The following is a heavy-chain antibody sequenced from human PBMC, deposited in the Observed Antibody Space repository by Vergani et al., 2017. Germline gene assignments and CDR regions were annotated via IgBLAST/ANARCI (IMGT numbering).Heavy chain of an antibody. CDR2: IKQDGSEK. Sequence: EVQLVESGGGLVQPGGSLRLSCAASGFTFSSYWMSWVRQAPGKGLEWVANIKQDGSEKYYVDSVKGRFTISRDNAKNSLYLQMNSLRAEDTSVYYCARVVVAAAPDYWGQGTLVTVSS. J-gene: IGHJ4*02. D-gene: IGHD6-13*01. V-gene: IGHV3-7*03. CDR3: ARVVVAAAPDY. CDR1: GFTFSSYW.